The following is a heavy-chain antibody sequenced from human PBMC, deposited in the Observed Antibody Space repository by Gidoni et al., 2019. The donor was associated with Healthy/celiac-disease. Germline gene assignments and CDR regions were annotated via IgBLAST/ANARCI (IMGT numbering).Heavy chain of an antibody. Sequence: EVQLVESGGGLVQPGGSLRLSCAASGFPVSSNYMSWVRQAPGKGLGWVSVIYSGGSTYYADSVKGRFTISRDNSKNTLYLQMNSLRAEDTAVYYCASVNAPGIAAGPPPYGMDVWGQGTTLTVSS. CDR1: GFPVSSNY. D-gene: IGHD6-13*01. CDR2: IYSGGST. J-gene: IGHJ6*02. V-gene: IGHV3-66*02. CDR3: ASVNAPGIAAGPPPYGMDV.